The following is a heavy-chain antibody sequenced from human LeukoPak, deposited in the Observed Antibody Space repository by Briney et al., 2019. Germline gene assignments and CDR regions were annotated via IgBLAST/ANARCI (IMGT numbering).Heavy chain of an antibody. CDR2: ISRDGGST. J-gene: IGHJ6*02. CDR1: GFTFSIYA. CDR3: ARALFAGAFYGMDV. Sequence: GGSLRLSCAASGFTFSIYAMHWVRQAPGKGLEYISAISRDGGSTYYANSVRGRFTISRDNSKNTLYLQMGSLRAEDMAVYYCARALFAGAFYGMDVWGQGTTVTVSS. D-gene: IGHD3-10*01. V-gene: IGHV3-64*01.